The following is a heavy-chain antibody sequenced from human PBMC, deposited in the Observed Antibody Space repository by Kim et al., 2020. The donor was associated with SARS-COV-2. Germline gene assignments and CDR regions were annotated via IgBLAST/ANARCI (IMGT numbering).Heavy chain of an antibody. V-gene: IGHV4-59*01. D-gene: IGHD1-1*01. J-gene: IGHJ4*02. CDR2: IYYSGST. CDR1: GGSISSYY. CDR3: ARSPPGMATTEFDY. Sequence: SETLSLTCTVSGGSISSYYWSWIRQPPGKGLEWIGYIYYSGSTNYNPSLKSRVTISVDTSKNQFSLKLSSVTAADTAVYYCARSPPGMATTEFDYWGQGTLVTVSS.